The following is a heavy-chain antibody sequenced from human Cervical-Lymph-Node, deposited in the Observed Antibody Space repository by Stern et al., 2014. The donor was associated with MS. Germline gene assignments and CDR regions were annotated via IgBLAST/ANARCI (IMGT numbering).Heavy chain of an antibody. Sequence: EVQLVDSGGGLVQPGGSLRLSCAASGFTLSSYWVHWVRQAPGKGLVWVPRINTEGRPPTYADSVKGRLTISRDNAKNTLYLQINSLRAEDTAVYYCARDSQSGRYFDLWGRGTLVTVSS. CDR3: ARDSQSGRYFDL. CDR1: GFTLSSYW. J-gene: IGHJ2*01. V-gene: IGHV3-74*01. D-gene: IGHD3-10*01. CDR2: INTEGRPP.